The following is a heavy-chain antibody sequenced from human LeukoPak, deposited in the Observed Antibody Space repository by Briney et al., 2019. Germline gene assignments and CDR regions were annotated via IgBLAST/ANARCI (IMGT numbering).Heavy chain of an antibody. Sequence: GASVKVSCKASGYTFTGYYMHWVRQAPGQGLEWMGWINPNSGGTNYAQKFQGRVTMTRDTSISTAYMELSRLRSDDTAAYYCARTPNYYDSSGYPDYWGQGTLVTVSS. CDR2: INPNSGGT. V-gene: IGHV1-2*02. CDR3: ARTPNYYDSSGYPDY. CDR1: GYTFTGYY. D-gene: IGHD3-22*01. J-gene: IGHJ4*02.